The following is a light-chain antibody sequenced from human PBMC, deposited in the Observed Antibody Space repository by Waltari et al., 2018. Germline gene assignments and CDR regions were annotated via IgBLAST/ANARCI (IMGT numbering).Light chain of an antibody. J-gene: IGKJ5*01. CDR1: QSLLHSNGYNC. V-gene: IGKV2-28*01. Sequence: DIVMTQSPLSLPVTPGEPASISCRSSQSLLHSNGYNCLDWYLQKPGQSPQLLIYLTSHRASGVPDRFSGSGSGTDFTLKISRVEAEDVGVYFCMQALQMPITFGQGTLLEIK. CDR3: MQALQMPIT. CDR2: LTS.